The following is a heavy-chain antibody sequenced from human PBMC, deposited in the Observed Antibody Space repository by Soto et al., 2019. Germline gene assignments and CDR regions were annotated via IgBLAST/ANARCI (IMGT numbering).Heavy chain of an antibody. V-gene: IGHV1-18*01. CDR3: ARGITMIVVVKTSVSVAFDI. CDR2: ISAYNGNT. CDR1: GYTFTSYG. D-gene: IGHD3-22*01. J-gene: IGHJ3*02. Sequence: GASVKVSCKASGYTFTSYGISWVRQAPGQGLEWMGWISAYNGNTNYAQKFQGRVTITRDTSASTAYMELSSLRSEETAVYYFARGITMIVVVKTSVSVAFDIWG.